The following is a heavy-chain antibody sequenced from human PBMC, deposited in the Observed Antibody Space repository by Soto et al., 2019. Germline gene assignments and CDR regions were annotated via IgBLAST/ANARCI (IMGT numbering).Heavy chain of an antibody. Sequence: PSETLSLTCAVYGGSFSPYYWSWIRQPPDKGLEWIGEINHSGSTSYNPSLKSRVTMSVDTSKNQISLRLSSVTAADTAAYYCTRGLTGTHYYYGMDVWGHGTTVTVSS. CDR2: INHSGST. CDR1: GGSFSPYY. J-gene: IGHJ6*02. V-gene: IGHV4-34*01. CDR3: TRGLTGTHYYYGMDV. D-gene: IGHD1-7*01.